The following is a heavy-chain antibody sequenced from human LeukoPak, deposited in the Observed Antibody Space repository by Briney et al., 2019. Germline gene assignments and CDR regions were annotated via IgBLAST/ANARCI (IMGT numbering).Heavy chain of an antibody. D-gene: IGHD3-3*01. CDR2: IKDDGSEK. J-gene: IGHJ6*02. Sequence: GGSLRLSCAGSGFTFSSHWMNWVRQAPGKGLVWVASIKDDGSEKHFLDSVNGRFAISRDNAKNSLYLQMSSLRAEDTAVYYCARRGITISGVLVYHYSGLDVWGQGTTVTVSS. CDR3: ARRGITISGVLVYHYSGLDV. CDR1: GFTFSSHW. V-gene: IGHV3-7*02.